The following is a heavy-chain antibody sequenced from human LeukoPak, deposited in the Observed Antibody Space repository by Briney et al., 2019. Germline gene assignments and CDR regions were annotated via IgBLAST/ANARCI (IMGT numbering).Heavy chain of an antibody. CDR1: GFTFSSYA. J-gene: IGHJ6*03. CDR3: ASDRYYDFWSGSLGYMDV. D-gene: IGHD3-3*01. V-gene: IGHV3-30-3*01. Sequence: GSLRLSCAACGFTFSSYAMHWVRQAPGKGLEWVAVISYDGSNKYYADSVKGRFTISRDNSKNTLYLQMNSLIAQDTAVYYCASDRYYDFWSGSLGYMDVWGKGTTVTVSS. CDR2: ISYDGSNK.